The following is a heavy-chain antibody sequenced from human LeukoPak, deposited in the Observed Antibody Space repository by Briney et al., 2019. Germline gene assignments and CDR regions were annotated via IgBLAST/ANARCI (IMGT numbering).Heavy chain of an antibody. D-gene: IGHD3-22*01. CDR1: GFTVSSNY. Sequence: PGGSLRLSCAASGFTVSSNYMSCVRQAPGKGLEWVSVIYSGGSTYYADSVKGRFTISRDNSKNTLYLQMNSLRAEDTAVYYCARHSSGYFKYYFDYWGQGILVTVSS. CDR2: IYSGGST. J-gene: IGHJ4*02. CDR3: ARHSSGYFKYYFDY. V-gene: IGHV3-53*01.